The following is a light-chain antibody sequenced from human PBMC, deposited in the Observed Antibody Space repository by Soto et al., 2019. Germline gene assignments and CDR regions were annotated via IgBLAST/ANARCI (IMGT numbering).Light chain of an antibody. V-gene: IGKV3-15*01. CDR3: QQYNNWPLLT. Sequence: EIVMTQSPATLSVSPGERATLSCRASPSVSSNLAWYQQKPGQAPRLLIYGASTRATGIPARFSGSGSGTEFTLPISSMQSEDFAVYYCQQYNNWPLLTFGGGTKVEIK. CDR2: GAS. J-gene: IGKJ4*02. CDR1: PSVSSN.